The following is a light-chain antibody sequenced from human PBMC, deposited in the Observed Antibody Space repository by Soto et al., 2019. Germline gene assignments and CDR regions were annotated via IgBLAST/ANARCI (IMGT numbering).Light chain of an antibody. Sequence: QSVLTQSPSASGTPGQRVTISCSGSRSNIGRNFAYWYQHVPGTAPRLLIQRNNERPSGVPDRFSGSKSGTSVSLAISGLRSDDEATYYCATWDGRLPGEVFGGGTKLTVL. J-gene: IGLJ2*01. CDR3: ATWDGRLPGEV. CDR2: RNN. V-gene: IGLV1-47*01. CDR1: RSNIGRNF.